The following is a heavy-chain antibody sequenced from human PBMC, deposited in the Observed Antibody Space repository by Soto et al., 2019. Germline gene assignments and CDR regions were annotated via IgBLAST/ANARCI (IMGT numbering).Heavy chain of an antibody. V-gene: IGHV1-2*04. CDR1: GYTFTSYA. J-gene: IGHJ6*02. Sequence: ASVKVSCKASGYTFTSYAMHWVRQAPGQRLEWMGWINPNSGGTNYAQKFQGWVTMTRDTSISTAYMELSRLRPDDTAVYYCARGTVIGIAVAGTSDYYYYGMDVWGQGTTVTVSS. D-gene: IGHD6-19*01. CDR2: INPNSGGT. CDR3: ARGTVIGIAVAGTSDYYYYGMDV.